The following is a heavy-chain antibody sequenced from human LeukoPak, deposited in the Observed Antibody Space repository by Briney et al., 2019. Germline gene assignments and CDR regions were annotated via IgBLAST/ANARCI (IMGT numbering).Heavy chain of an antibody. V-gene: IGHV4-4*07. CDR1: GGSISSYY. CDR3: AREGYQGSLGGLHSGWYPSNYFFYHMDV. J-gene: IGHJ6*03. CDR2: IYTSGST. D-gene: IGHD6-19*01. Sequence: PSETLSLTCTVSGGSISSYYWSWIRQPAGKGLEWIGRIYTSGSTNYNPSLKSRVTMSVDTSKNQFSLKLSSVTAADTAVYYCAREGYQGSLGGLHSGWYPSNYFFYHMDVWGKGTTVTVSS.